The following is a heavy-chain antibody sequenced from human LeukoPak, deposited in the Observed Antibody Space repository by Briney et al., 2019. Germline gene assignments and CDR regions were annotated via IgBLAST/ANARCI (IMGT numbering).Heavy chain of an antibody. D-gene: IGHD3-3*01. V-gene: IGHV4-34*01. CDR1: GGSFSGYY. Sequence: SETLSLTCAVYGGSFSGYYWSWIRQPPGKGLEWIGEINQSGSTNYNPSLKSRVTISVDTSKNQFFLKLSSVTAADTAVYYCARHGGSDLFNYYTVYYYYYYMDVWGRGTTVTISS. CDR2: INQSGST. J-gene: IGHJ6*03. CDR3: ARHGGSDLFNYYTVYYYYYYMDV.